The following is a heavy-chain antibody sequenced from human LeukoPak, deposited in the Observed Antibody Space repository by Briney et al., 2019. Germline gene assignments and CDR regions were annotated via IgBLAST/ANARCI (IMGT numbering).Heavy chain of an antibody. V-gene: IGHV5-51*01. CDR2: IYPGDSDT. D-gene: IGHD4-17*01. CDR1: GYSFTSYW. CDR3: ARQSPDYGDYVQYYFDY. Sequence: GESLKISCKGSGYSFTSYWTGWVRQMPGKGLEWMGMIYPGDSDTRYSPSFQGQVTISADKSISTAYLQWSSLKASDTAMYYCARQSPDYGDYVQYYFDYWGQGTLVTVSS. J-gene: IGHJ4*02.